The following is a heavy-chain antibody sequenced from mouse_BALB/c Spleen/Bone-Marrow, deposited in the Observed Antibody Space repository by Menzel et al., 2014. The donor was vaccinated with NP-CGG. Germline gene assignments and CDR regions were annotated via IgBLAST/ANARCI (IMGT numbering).Heavy chain of an antibody. CDR1: GFSLTSYG. CDR3: VRDREFSYAMDY. J-gene: IGHJ4*01. V-gene: IGHV2-9*02. Sequence: VQVVESGPGLVAPSQSLSITCTVSGFSLTSYGVHWVRQPPGKGLQWLGVIWAGGGTNYNSALMSRLSISKDNSKSQVFLKMNSLQTDDTAMYYCVRDREFSYAMDYWGQGTSVTVSS. D-gene: IGHD3-1*01. CDR2: IWAGGGT.